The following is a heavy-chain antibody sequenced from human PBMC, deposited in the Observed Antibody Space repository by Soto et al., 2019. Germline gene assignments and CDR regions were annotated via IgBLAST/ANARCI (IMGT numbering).Heavy chain of an antibody. D-gene: IGHD3-22*01. CDR2: IIPIFGTA. CDR3: ARGTGDSRAYYYVY. CDR1: GGTFSGYA. J-gene: IGHJ4*02. Sequence: GASVKVSCKASGGTFSGYAISWVRQAPGQGLEWMGGIIPIFGTANYAQKFQGRVTITADESTSTAYMELSNLRSEDTAVYYCARGTGDSRAYYYVYWGQGTRVTVSS. V-gene: IGHV1-69*13.